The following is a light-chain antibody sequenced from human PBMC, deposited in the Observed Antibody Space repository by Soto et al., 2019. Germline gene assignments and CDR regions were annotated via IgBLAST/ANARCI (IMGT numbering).Light chain of an antibody. V-gene: IGLV1-40*01. CDR2: GNS. CDR1: SSNIGARYD. J-gene: IGLJ2*01. Sequence: QSVLTQPPSVSGAPGQRVTISCTGSSSNIGARYDVHWYQQLPGTAPKLLIYGNSNRPSGVPDRFSGSKSGTSASLAITGLQAEDEADYYCQSYDPSLSARVVFGGGTQLTVL. CDR3: QSYDPSLSARVV.